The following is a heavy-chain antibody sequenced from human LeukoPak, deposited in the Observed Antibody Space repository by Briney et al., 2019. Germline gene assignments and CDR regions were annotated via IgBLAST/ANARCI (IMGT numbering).Heavy chain of an antibody. CDR1: GFTFSAYA. CDR2: IWYDGSKK. D-gene: IGHD2-21*02. CDR3: ARIYCGGDCLDAAPLSDAFDI. Sequence: GGSLRLSCEASGFTFSAYAMTWVRQAPGKGLEWVAVIWYDGSKKYYGDSVKGRFTTSRDNSKNTLYLQVNSLRAEDTAVYYCARIYCGGDCLDAAPLSDAFDIWGQGTMVTVSS. J-gene: IGHJ3*02. V-gene: IGHV3-33*07.